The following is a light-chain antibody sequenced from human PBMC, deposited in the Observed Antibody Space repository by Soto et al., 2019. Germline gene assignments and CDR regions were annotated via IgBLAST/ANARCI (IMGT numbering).Light chain of an antibody. J-gene: IGKJ5*01. CDR1: QSVSSNY. CDR3: QQYGSSPQTT. V-gene: IGKV3-20*01. CDR2: GAS. Sequence: EIVLTQSPGTLSLSPGERAALSCRASQSVSSNYLAWYQQKPGQAPRLLIYGASSRATGIPDRFSGSGSGTDFTLTISRLEPEDFAVYYCQQYGSSPQTTFGQGPRLAIK.